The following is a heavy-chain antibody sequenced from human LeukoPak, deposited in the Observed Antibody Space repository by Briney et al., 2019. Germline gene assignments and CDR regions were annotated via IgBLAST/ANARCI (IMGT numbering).Heavy chain of an antibody. V-gene: IGHV4-34*01. CDR2: ISHSGST. J-gene: IGHJ6*03. CDR3: ASRLTTTLDMDV. Sequence: PSETLSLTCAVYGGSFSGYYWSWIRQPPGKGLEWIGEISHSGSTNYNPSLKSRVSMSVDMSKNQFSLKLSSVTAADTAVYYCASRLTTTLDMDVWGKGTTVTVSS. CDR1: GGSFSGYY. D-gene: IGHD4-11*01.